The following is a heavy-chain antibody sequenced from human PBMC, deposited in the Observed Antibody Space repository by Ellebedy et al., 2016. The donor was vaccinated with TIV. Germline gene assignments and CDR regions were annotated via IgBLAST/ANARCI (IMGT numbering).Heavy chain of an antibody. J-gene: IGHJ4*02. CDR2: IYYSGST. CDR3: ARGPRGIAVASSGLLDY. CDR1: GGSISSSSYY. V-gene: IGHV4-39*07. Sequence: SETLSLXCTVSGGSISSSSYYWGWIRQPPGKGLEWIGSIYYSGSTYYNPSLKSRVTISVDTSKNQFSLKLSSVTAADTAVYYCARGPRGIAVASSGLLDYWGQGTLVTVSS. D-gene: IGHD6-19*01.